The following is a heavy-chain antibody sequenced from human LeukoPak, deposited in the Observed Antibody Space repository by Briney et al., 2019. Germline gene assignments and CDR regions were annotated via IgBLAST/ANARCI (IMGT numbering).Heavy chain of an antibody. V-gene: IGHV3-30*03. J-gene: IGHJ3*02. CDR3: PSGHAGLSHAFDT. CDR2: ISYDGSNK. D-gene: IGHD3-16*01. Sequence: GGSLRDSCAASGFSFSSYGMHWVRQAPGKGLEWVAVISYDGSNKYYADSVKGRFTISRDNSKNTLYLQMNSLRAEDTAVYYCPSGHAGLSHAFDTWGQGTMVTVSS. CDR1: GFSFSSYG.